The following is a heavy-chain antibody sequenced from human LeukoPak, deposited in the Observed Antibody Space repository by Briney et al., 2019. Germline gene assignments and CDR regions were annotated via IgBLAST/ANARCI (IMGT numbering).Heavy chain of an antibody. CDR1: GGSISSYY. CDR3: ARQYYDILTGYDRGDAFDI. CDR2: IYTSGST. Sequence: SGTLSLTCTVSGGSISSYYWSWIRQPAGKGLEWIGRIYTSGSTNYNPSLKSRVTMSVDTSKNQFSLKLSSVTAADTAVYYCARQYYDILTGYDRGDAFDIWGQGTMVTVSS. J-gene: IGHJ3*02. D-gene: IGHD3-9*01. V-gene: IGHV4-4*07.